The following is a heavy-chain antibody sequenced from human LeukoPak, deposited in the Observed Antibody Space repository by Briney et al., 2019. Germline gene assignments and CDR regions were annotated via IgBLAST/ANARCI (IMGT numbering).Heavy chain of an antibody. J-gene: IGHJ3*02. Sequence: SETLSLTCAVYGGSFSGYYCSWIRQPPGKGLEWIGEINHSGSTNYNPSLKSRVTISVDTSKNQFSLKLSSVTAADTAVYYCAINRGGDDAFDIWGQGTMVTVSS. CDR2: INHSGST. CDR1: GGSFSGYY. V-gene: IGHV4-34*01. CDR3: AINRGGDDAFDI. D-gene: IGHD2-21*02.